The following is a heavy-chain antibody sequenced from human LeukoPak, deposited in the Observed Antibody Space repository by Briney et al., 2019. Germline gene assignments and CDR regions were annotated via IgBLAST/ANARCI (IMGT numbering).Heavy chain of an antibody. J-gene: IGHJ4*02. CDR2: IYSGGST. CDR1: GFAVSSNY. Sequence: GGSLRLSCAASGFAVSSNYMNWVRQAPGKGLEWVSVIYSGGSTYYGDSVKGRFTISRDNSKNTLYLQMNSLRAEDTAVYYCASSRYCSGGSCYFDYWGQGTLVTVSS. CDR3: ASSRYCSGGSCYFDY. V-gene: IGHV3-53*01. D-gene: IGHD2-15*01.